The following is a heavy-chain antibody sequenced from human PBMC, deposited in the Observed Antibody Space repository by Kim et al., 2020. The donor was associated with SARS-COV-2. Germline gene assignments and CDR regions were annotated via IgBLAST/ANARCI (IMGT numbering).Heavy chain of an antibody. CDR1: GGSISSSNW. J-gene: IGHJ4*02. CDR3: ARDGGYSGY. Sequence: SETLSLTCAVSGGSISSSNWWSWVRQPPGKGLEWIGEIYHSGTTNNNPSLKSRATISGDKSKHQFSLKLSSVTAADTAVYYCARDGGYSGYWGQGTLVTVSS. CDR2: IYHSGTT. V-gene: IGHV4-4*02. D-gene: IGHD3-22*01.